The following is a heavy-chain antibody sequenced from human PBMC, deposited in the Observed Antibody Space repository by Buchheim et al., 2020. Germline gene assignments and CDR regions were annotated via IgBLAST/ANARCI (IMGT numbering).Heavy chain of an antibody. CDR3: ARSRIMITFGGVIVIDWFDP. D-gene: IGHD3-16*02. CDR2: IYYSGST. Sequence: QVQLQESGPGLVKPSQTLSLTCTVSGGSISSGGYYWSWIRQHPGKGLEWIGYIYYSGSTYYNPSLKSRVTISVDTSKNQFSLKPSSVTAADTAVYYCARSRIMITFGGVIVIDWFDPWGQGTL. V-gene: IGHV4-31*03. CDR1: GGSISSGGYY. J-gene: IGHJ5*02.